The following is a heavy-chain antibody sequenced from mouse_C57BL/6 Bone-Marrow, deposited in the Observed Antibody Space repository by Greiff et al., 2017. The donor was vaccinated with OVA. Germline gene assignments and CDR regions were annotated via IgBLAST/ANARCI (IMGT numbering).Heavy chain of an antibody. J-gene: IGHJ3*01. Sequence: DVQLVESGGGLVKPGGSLKLSCAASGFTFSSYAMSWVRQTPEKRLEWVATISDGGSYTYYPDNVKGRFTISRDNAKNNLYLQMSHLKSEDTAMYYCAKGPGRAWFAYWGQGTLVTVSA. CDR2: ISDGGSYT. CDR1: GFTFSSYA. CDR3: AKGPGRAWFAY. V-gene: IGHV5-4*01.